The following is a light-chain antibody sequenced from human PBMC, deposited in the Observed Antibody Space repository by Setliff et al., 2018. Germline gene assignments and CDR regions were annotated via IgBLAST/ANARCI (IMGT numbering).Light chain of an antibody. V-gene: IGLV2-8*01. CDR3: SAYAGNNNLI. CDR1: SSDVGAYKY. CDR2: EVT. J-gene: IGLJ2*01. Sequence: QSALAQPPSASGSPGQSVTLSCTGTSSDVGAYKYVSWCQQHAGEAPKLMIYEVTKRPSGVPDRFSGSKSGNTASLTVSGLQAEDEADYYCSAYAGNNNLIFGGGTK.